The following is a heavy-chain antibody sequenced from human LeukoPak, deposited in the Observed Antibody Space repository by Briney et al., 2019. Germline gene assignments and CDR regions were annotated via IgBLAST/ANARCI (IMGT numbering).Heavy chain of an antibody. Sequence: GGSLRLSCVASGLSVSSNYMSWVRQAPGKGLEWVSSISGTGGSTYYADSVKGRFTISRDNSKNTLYLQMNSLRAEDTAVYYCAKDGAPQWLASDDAFDIWGQGTMVTVSS. CDR2: ISGTGGST. CDR1: GLSVSSNY. J-gene: IGHJ3*02. V-gene: IGHV3-23*01. D-gene: IGHD6-19*01. CDR3: AKDGAPQWLASDDAFDI.